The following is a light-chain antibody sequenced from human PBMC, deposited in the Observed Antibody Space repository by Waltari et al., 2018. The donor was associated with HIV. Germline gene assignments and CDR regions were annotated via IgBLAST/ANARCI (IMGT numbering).Light chain of an antibody. CDR2: QAS. V-gene: IGKV1-5*03. CDR1: QSISKW. CDR3: QQYNTYSSWT. Sequence: DIQMTQSPSTLSASVGERVTITCRASQSISKWLAWYQQKPGEAPKFLIYQASTLQSGVPSRFSGSGSGTEFTLTISSLQPDDFATYYCQQYNTYSSWTFGPGTKVEIK. J-gene: IGKJ1*01.